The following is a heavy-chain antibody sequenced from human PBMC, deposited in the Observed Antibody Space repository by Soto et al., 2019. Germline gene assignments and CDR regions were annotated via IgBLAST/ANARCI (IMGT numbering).Heavy chain of an antibody. D-gene: IGHD5-18*01. CDR3: ARVYVDTAMVKSLEPDY. CDR2: ISAYNGNT. Sequence: AASVKVSCKASAYTFTSYGISWVRQAPGQGLEWMGWISAYNGNTNYAQKLQGRVTMTTDTSTSTAYMELRSLRSDDTAVYYCARVYVDTAMVKSLEPDYWGQGTLVTVSS. CDR1: AYTFTSYG. J-gene: IGHJ4*02. V-gene: IGHV1-18*04.